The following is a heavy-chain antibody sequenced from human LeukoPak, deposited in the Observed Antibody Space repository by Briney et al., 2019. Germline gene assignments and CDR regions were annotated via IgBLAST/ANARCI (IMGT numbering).Heavy chain of an antibody. D-gene: IGHD6-19*01. Sequence: PGGSLRLSCAASGFAFSSNVMSWVRQAPGKGLEWVSVVYTGGNTYYADSVKGRFTISRDNSKNTLYLQMNSLRAEDTAVYYCASPSSGQSFDIWGQGTMVTVSS. J-gene: IGHJ3*02. CDR3: ASPSSGQSFDI. CDR1: GFAFSSNV. CDR2: VYTGGNT. V-gene: IGHV3-53*01.